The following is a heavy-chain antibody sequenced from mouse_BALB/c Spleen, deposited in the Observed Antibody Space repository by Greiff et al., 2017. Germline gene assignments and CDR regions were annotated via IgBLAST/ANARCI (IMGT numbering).Heavy chain of an antibody. J-gene: IGHJ4*01. CDR1: GYSFTSYW. CDR2: IYPGNSDT. CDR3: TRKSHYYGSSYDAMDY. Sequence: VQLQQSGTVLARPGASVKMSCKASGYSFTSYWMHWVKQRPGQGLEWIGAIYPGNSDTSYNQKFKGKAKLTAVTSASTAYMELSSLTNEDSAVYYCTRKSHYYGSSYDAMDYWGQGTSVTVSS. V-gene: IGHV1-5*01. D-gene: IGHD1-1*01.